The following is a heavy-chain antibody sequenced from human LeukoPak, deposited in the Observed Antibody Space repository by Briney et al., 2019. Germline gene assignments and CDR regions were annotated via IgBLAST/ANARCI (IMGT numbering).Heavy chain of an antibody. CDR2: IRGNGATT. D-gene: IGHD3-22*01. V-gene: IGHV3-23*01. CDR3: AKTYYYDSSGYGY. Sequence: GGSLRLSCAASGITFSNYAMTWVRQAPGKGLEWVAAIRGNGATTDYADSVKGRFTISRDNSKNTLYLQMNSLRAEDTAVYYCAKTYYYDSSGYGYWGQGTLVTVSS. J-gene: IGHJ4*02. CDR1: GITFSNYA.